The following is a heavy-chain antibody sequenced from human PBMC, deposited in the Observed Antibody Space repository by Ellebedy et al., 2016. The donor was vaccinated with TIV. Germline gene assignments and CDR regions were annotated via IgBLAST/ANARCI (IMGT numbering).Heavy chain of an antibody. D-gene: IGHD3-22*01. J-gene: IGHJ4*02. CDR3: ARDILGEHYYDSSGYNEY. CDR1: GFTVSSSY. Sequence: GESLKISCAASGFTVSSSYMSWVRQAPGKGLEWISVIYSVGETYYADSVRGRFTISRDNSKNTLYLQMNNLRAEDTAVYYCARDILGEHYYDSSGYNEYWGQGTLVTVSS. V-gene: IGHV3-66*01. CDR2: IYSVGET.